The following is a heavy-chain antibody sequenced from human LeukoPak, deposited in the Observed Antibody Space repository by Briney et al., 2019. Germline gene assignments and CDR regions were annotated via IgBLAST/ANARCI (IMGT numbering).Heavy chain of an antibody. D-gene: IGHD3-10*01. CDR2: IYHSGST. CDR3: ASSAGD. V-gene: IGHV4-39*07. Sequence: SETLSLTCTVSGGSISTSRYYWGWTRQPPGKGLEWIGCIYHSGSTYYNPSLKTRVTISVDTSNDKFFLRLSSVTAADTAVYCCASSAGDWGQGTLVTVSS. CDR1: GGSISTSRYY. J-gene: IGHJ4*02.